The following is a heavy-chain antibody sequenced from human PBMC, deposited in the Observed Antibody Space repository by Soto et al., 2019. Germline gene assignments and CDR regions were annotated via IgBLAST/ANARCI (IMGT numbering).Heavy chain of an antibody. D-gene: IGHD6-19*01. Sequence: QVQLVESGGGVVQPGTSLRLSCAASGFTFSGYGVHWVRQAPGKGLEWVATISYDETATYYSDSVKGRFTISRDNSKNTLVLQVNSLRTEDTAMYYCAKGREWLVTWDFDYWGQGTLVTVAS. CDR3: AKGREWLVTWDFDY. J-gene: IGHJ4*02. CDR1: GFTFSGYG. V-gene: IGHV3-30*18. CDR2: ISYDETAT.